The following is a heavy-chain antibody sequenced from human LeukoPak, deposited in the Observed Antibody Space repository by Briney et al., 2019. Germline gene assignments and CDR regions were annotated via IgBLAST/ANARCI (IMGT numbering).Heavy chain of an antibody. CDR2: ISAYKGNS. Sequence: ASVKVSCKASGYTFTSYGISWVRQAPGQGLEWMGWISAYKGNSNYAQNFQGRLTMTTDTSTNTANMELRNLRSDDTAVYYCARAPERLGWFDPWGQGTLVTVSS. CDR1: GYTFTSYG. V-gene: IGHV1-18*01. D-gene: IGHD1-1*01. J-gene: IGHJ5*02. CDR3: ARAPERLGWFDP.